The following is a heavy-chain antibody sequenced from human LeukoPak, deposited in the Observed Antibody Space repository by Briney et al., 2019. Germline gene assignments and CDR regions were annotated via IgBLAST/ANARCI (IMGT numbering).Heavy chain of an antibody. CDR2: IYHSGST. V-gene: IGHV4-38-2*01. D-gene: IGHD5-12*01. CDR1: GYSISSGYY. Sequence: SETLSLTCAVSGYSISSGYYWGWIRQPPGKGLEWIGSIYHSGSTYYNPFLKSRVTISVDTSKNQFSLKLSSVTAADTAVYYCARGSIVATTLDYWGQGTLVTVCS. J-gene: IGHJ4*02. CDR3: ARGSIVATTLDY.